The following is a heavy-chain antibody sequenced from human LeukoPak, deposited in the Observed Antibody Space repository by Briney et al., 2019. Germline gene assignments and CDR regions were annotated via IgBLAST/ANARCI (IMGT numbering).Heavy chain of an antibody. Sequence: GGSLRLSCAASVFTFSTYAMHWVRQAPGKGLERVAFIQDDGSNKYYADFVKGRFTISRDNSKNTLHLQMNSLRPEDTAVYYCARDNSWASARCTNFDYWGQGTLVTVSS. CDR2: IQDDGSNK. J-gene: IGHJ4*02. CDR3: ARDNSWASARCTNFDY. D-gene: IGHD6-13*01. CDR1: VFTFSTYA. V-gene: IGHV3-30*02.